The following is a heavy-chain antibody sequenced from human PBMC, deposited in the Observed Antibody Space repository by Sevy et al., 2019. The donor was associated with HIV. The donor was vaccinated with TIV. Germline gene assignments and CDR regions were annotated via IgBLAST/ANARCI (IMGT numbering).Heavy chain of an antibody. D-gene: IGHD3-16*01. CDR3: MREGLGGFSYSLDC. V-gene: IGHV3-7*01. J-gene: IGHJ4*02. Sequence: WGFLRLSCAASGFSFSTYWMTWVRQAPGKGLERVATMNQDGTERDYVDSVKGRFTMSRDNTKTSLFLQMNSLSAEDTGVYYCMREGLGGFSYSLDCWGQGTLVHVSS. CDR1: GFSFSTYW. CDR2: MNQDGTER.